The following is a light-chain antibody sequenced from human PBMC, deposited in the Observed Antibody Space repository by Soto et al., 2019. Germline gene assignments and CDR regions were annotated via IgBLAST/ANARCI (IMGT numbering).Light chain of an antibody. CDR3: LQDYNYPRT. V-gene: IGKV1-6*01. Sequence: AIQMTQSPSSLSASVGDRVTITCRASQDIRNELAWYQQKPGKGPNLLIYAASTSHTRVPSRFSGSGSGTDFTLTISSLQPADSATYYCLQDYNYPRTFGQGTKVEIK. CDR1: QDIRNE. CDR2: AAS. J-gene: IGKJ1*01.